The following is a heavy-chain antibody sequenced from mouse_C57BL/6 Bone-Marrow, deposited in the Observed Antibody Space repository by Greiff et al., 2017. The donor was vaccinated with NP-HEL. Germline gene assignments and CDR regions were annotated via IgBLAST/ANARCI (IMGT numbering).Heavy chain of an antibody. Sequence: VQLQQSGAELARPGASVKLSCKASGYTFTSYGISWVKQRPGQGLEWIGEIYPRSGNTYYNEKFKGKATLTADKSSSTAYMELRSLTSEDSAVYFCARRYYAMDYWGQGTSVTVSS. CDR1: GYTFTSYG. CDR2: IYPRSGNT. V-gene: IGHV1-81*01. CDR3: ARRYYAMDY. J-gene: IGHJ4*01.